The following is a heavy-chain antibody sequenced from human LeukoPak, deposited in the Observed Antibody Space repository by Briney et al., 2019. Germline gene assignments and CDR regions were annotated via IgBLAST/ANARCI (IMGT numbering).Heavy chain of an antibody. CDR3: ARGRAVDV. CDR2: IKEDESQR. CDR1: GFTFSNAW. Sequence: PGGSLRLSCAASGFTFSNAWMSWIRRAPGKGLEWVANIKEDESQRYYLGSVKGRFTISRDNTKSSVYLQMNSLRVEDTALYYCARGRAVDVWGQGTMVTVSS. J-gene: IGHJ3*01. D-gene: IGHD3-10*01. V-gene: IGHV3-7*03.